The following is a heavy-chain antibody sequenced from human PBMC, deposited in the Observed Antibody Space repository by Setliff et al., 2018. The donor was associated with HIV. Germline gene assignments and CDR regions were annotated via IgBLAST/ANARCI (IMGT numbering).Heavy chain of an antibody. Sequence: GSLRLSCAASRFDFNNYWMCWVRQAPGKGLEWVANIGQDGSEKNYVDSVKGRFTISRDNAKNSMDLQMDSLRAEDTAVYYCARGTSYGARSDYLDAWGQGTLVTVSS. D-gene: IGHD3-10*01. J-gene: IGHJ4*02. CDR1: RFDFNNYW. CDR2: IGQDGSEK. V-gene: IGHV3-7*01. CDR3: ARGTSYGARSDYLDA.